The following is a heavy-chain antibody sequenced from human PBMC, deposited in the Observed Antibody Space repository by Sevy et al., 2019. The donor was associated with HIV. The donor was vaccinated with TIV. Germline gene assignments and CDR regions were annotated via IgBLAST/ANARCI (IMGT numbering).Heavy chain of an antibody. CDR1: GFTFSSYS. CDR3: ASAGYCSGGSCYSAYYGMDV. CDR2: ISSSSTI. D-gene: IGHD2-15*01. V-gene: IGHV3-48*02. J-gene: IGHJ6*02. Sequence: GGSLRLSCAASGFTFSSYSMNWVRQAPGKGLEWVSYISSSSTIYYADSVKGRFTISRDNAKNSLYLQMNSLRDEDTAVYYCASAGYCSGGSCYSAYYGMDVWGQGTTVTVSS.